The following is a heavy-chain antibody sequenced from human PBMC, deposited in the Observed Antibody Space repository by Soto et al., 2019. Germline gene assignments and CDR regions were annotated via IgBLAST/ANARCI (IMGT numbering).Heavy chain of an antibody. CDR3: ARGSGWVGY. V-gene: IGHV4-34*01. Sequence: SETLSLTCAVYGGSFSGYYWSWIRQPPGKGLEWIGEINHSGSTNYNPSLKSRVTISVDTSKNQFSLKLSSVTAADTAVYYCARGSGWVGYWGQGTLVTVSS. CDR1: GGSFSGYY. CDR2: INHSGST. D-gene: IGHD6-19*01. J-gene: IGHJ4*02.